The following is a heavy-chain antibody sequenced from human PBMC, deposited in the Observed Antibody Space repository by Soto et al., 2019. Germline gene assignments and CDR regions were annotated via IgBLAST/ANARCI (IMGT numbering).Heavy chain of an antibody. V-gene: IGHV3-11*01. CDR2: ISSSGSTI. D-gene: IGHD4-17*01. CDR1: GFTFSDYY. CDR3: ARVPLRGVTTYYYYGMDV. J-gene: IGHJ6*02. Sequence: QVQLVESGGGLVKPGGSLRLSCAASGFTFSDYYMSWIRQAPGKGLEWVSYISSSGSTIYYADSVKGRFTISRDNAKNSLYLKMHSVRAEDTAVYYCARVPLRGVTTYYYYGMDVWGQGTTVTVSS.